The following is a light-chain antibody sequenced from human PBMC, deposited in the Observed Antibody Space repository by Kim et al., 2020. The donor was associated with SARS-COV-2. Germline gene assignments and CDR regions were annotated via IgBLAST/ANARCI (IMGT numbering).Light chain of an antibody. J-gene: IGKJ2*01. CDR3: KQYNSYFYT. CDR1: HNSRSL. CDR2: DAP. V-gene: IGKV1-5*01. Sequence: SASGGDSVLLTCLASHNSRSLLAKYHQKPAKTTKLLIDDAPCLESGVPSSFRGSGSGTEFTLTIRPLQPDDIAIYYCKQYNSYFYTFGQRTKLEI.